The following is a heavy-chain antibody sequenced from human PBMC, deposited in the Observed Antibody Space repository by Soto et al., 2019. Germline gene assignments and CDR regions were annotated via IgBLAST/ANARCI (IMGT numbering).Heavy chain of an antibody. CDR1: GFTFSSYA. CDR3: ARGYYDFWSDLNWFDP. Sequence: GSLRLSCAASGFTFSSYAMHWVRQAPGKGLEWVAVISYDGSNKYYADSVKGRFTISRDNSKNTLYLQMNSLRAEDTAVYYCARGYYDFWSDLNWFDPWGQGTLVTVSS. D-gene: IGHD3-3*01. CDR2: ISYDGSNK. J-gene: IGHJ5*02. V-gene: IGHV3-30-3*01.